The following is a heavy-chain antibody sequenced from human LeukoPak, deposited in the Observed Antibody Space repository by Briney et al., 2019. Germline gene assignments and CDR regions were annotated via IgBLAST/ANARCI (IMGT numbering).Heavy chain of an antibody. CDR3: ARGYSSGWYAGVWYFDL. Sequence: SETLSLTCTVAGGSISSYYWSWIRQPPGKGLEWIGYIYYSGSTNYNPSLKSRVTISVDTSKNQFSLKLSSVTAADTAVYYCARGYSSGWYAGVWYFDLWGRGTLVTVSS. J-gene: IGHJ2*01. CDR2: IYYSGST. CDR1: GGSISSYY. D-gene: IGHD6-19*01. V-gene: IGHV4-59*01.